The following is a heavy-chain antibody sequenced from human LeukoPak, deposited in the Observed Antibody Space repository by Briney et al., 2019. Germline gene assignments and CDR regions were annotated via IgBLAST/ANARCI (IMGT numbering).Heavy chain of an antibody. CDR3: ARARWACSSTSCYIDWFDP. J-gene: IGHJ5*02. V-gene: IGHV1-69*05. CDR2: IIPIFGTA. Sequence: GASVKVSCKASGGTFSSYAISWVRQAPGQGLEWMGGIIPIFGTANYAQKFQGRVTITTDESTSTAYMELSSLRSEDTAVYYCARARWACSSTSCYIDWFDPWGQGTLVTVSS. CDR1: GGTFSSYA. D-gene: IGHD2-2*01.